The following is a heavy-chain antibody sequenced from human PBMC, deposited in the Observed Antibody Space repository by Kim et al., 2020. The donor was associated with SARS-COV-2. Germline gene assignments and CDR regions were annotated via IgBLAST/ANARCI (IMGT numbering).Heavy chain of an antibody. CDR1: GFTVSSNY. V-gene: IGHV3-66*01. Sequence: GGSLRLSCAASGFTVSSNYMSWVRQAPGKGLEWVSVIYSGGSTYYADSVKGRFTISRDNSKNTLYLQMNSLRAEDTAVYYCARDIRTEYYDFWSGPPTYYYYGMDVWGQGTTVTVSS. D-gene: IGHD3-3*01. CDR3: ARDIRTEYYDFWSGPPTYYYYGMDV. J-gene: IGHJ6*02. CDR2: IYSGGST.